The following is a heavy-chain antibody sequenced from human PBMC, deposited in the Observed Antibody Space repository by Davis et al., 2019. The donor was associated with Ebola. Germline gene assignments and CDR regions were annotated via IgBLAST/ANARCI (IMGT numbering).Heavy chain of an antibody. CDR3: SRLRGGNPGY. D-gene: IGHD4-23*01. Sequence: SETLSLTCTVSGGSISSYYWSWIRQPPGKGLEWIGYIYYSGSTNYNPSLKSRVTISGDTSYNQFSLKLSSVTVADTAVYYCSRLRGGNPGYWGQGTLVTVSS. J-gene: IGHJ4*02. V-gene: IGHV4-59*08. CDR1: GGSISSYY. CDR2: IYYSGST.